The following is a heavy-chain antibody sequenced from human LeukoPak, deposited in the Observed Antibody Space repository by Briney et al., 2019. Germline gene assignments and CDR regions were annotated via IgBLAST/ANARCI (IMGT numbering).Heavy chain of an antibody. J-gene: IGHJ5*02. D-gene: IGHD1-26*01. V-gene: IGHV3-30*04. CDR1: GFTFSSYA. CDR3: ARDNSGGYYDWFDP. CDR2: ISYDGSNK. Sequence: PGGSLRLSCAASGFTFSSYAMHWVRQAPGKGLEWVAVISYDGSNKYYADSVKGRFTISRDNSKNTLYLQMNSLRAEDTAVYYCARDNSGGYYDWFDPWGQGTLVTVSS.